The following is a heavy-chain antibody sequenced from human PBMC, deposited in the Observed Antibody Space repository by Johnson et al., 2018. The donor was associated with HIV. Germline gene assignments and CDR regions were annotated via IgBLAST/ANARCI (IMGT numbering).Heavy chain of an antibody. CDR1: GFTVSSNY. J-gene: IGHJ3*02. CDR2: IYSGGST. V-gene: IGHV3-53*01. Sequence: VQLVESGGGLIQPGGSLRLSCAASGFTVSSNYMSWVRQAPGKGLEWVSVIYSGGSTYYADSVKGRFTISRDNSKNTLYLQMNSLRAEDTAVYYCARGGYYYYSSGYIGVDAFDIWGQGTMVTVSS. D-gene: IGHD3-22*01. CDR3: ARGGYYYYSSGYIGVDAFDI.